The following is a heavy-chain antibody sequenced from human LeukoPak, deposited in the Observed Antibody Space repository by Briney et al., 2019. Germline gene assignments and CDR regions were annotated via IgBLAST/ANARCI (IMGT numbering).Heavy chain of an antibody. V-gene: IGHV3-53*01. CDR3: ARGAAFYSSRSSLMDV. CDR1: EVTVINTY. CDR2: IYSCLST. J-gene: IGHJ6*03. D-gene: IGHD2-2*01. Sequence: GSLRLFCAASEVTVINTYMTWVRQALGKGLELVSVIYSCLSTYYSDSVNVRFTIYIDNSNNPVHLQMNSLRDEDTAVYYCARGAAFYSSRSSLMDVWGKGTTVTISS.